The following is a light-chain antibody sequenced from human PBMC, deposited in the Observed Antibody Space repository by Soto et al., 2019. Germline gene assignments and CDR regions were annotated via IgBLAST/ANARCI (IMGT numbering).Light chain of an antibody. CDR3: QTWGTGIRV. V-gene: IGLV4-69*01. Sequence: QLVLTQSPSASASLGASVKLTCTLSSGHSSYAIAWHQQQPEKGPRYLMKLNSDGSHSKGDGIPDRFSGSSSGAERYLTMSSLQSEDEADYYCQTWGTGIRVFGGGPKLTVL. CDR1: SGHSSYA. CDR2: LNSDGSH. J-gene: IGLJ3*02.